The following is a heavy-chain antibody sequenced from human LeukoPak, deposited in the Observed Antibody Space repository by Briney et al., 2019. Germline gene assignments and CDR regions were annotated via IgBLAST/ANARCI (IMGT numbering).Heavy chain of an antibody. CDR1: GFTFSSYA. J-gene: IGHJ6*03. CDR2: IYSGGST. Sequence: GGSLRLSCAASGFTFSSYAMSWVRQVPGKGLEWVPAIYSGGSTYYADSVKGRFTISRDNSKNTLYLQMNSLRAEDTAVYYCASNSGSYPGYYYYMDVWGKGTTVTISS. CDR3: ASNSGSYPGYYYYMDV. D-gene: IGHD1-26*01. V-gene: IGHV3-66*01.